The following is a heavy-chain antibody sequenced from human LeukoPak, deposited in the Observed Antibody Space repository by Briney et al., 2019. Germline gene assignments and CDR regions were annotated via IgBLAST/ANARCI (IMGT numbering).Heavy chain of an antibody. D-gene: IGHD2-21*01. Sequence: PGGSLRLSCAPSGFTFSSYGMHWVRQAPGKGLQWVAFIRYDGSNKYYADSVKGRFTISRDNSKNTLYLQMNSLRAEDTAVYYCAKDPIGGETHFDYWGQGTLVTVCS. CDR2: IRYDGSNK. J-gene: IGHJ4*02. V-gene: IGHV3-30*02. CDR3: AKDPIGGETHFDY. CDR1: GFTFSSYG.